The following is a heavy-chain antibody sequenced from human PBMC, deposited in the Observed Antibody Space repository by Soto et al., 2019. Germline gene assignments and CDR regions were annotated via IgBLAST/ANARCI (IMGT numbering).Heavy chain of an antibody. CDR2: IYWNDDK. Sequence: SGPTLVNPTQTLTLTCIFSGFSLRTSGVGVGWIRQPPGKALEWLGFIYWNDDKRYSPSLKSRLTITRDTSKNQVVLTMTNMDPVDTATYYCAKSGSSGWYGWFDPWGQGTLVTVSS. CDR1: GFSLRTSGVG. J-gene: IGHJ5*02. CDR3: AKSGSSGWYGWFDP. V-gene: IGHV2-5*01. D-gene: IGHD6-19*01.